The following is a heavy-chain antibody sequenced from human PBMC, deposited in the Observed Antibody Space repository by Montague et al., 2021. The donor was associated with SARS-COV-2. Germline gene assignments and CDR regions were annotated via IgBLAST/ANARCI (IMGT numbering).Heavy chain of an antibody. D-gene: IGHD3-3*02. V-gene: IGHV4-4*02. CDR3: AGKVLTFPADY. J-gene: IGHJ4*02. Sequence: SETLSFTCAVSGVSITSTNWCCLVRQPPGKGLEWIGDISYGGIATYNPSLNSRATISTHKSRNLFSLKLSSVTAADTAIYYWAGKVLTFPADYWGQGTLVTVS. CDR1: GVSITSTNW. CDR2: ISYGGIA.